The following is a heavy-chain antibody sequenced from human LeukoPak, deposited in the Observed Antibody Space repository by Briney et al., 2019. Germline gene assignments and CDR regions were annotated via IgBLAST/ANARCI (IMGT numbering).Heavy chain of an antibody. CDR1: GGSISSGGYY. J-gene: IGHJ4*02. D-gene: IGHD3-16*01. V-gene: IGHV4-30-2*01. CDR2: IYHSGST. CDR3: ARGGDSFFDY. Sequence: SETLSLTCTVSGGSISSGGYYWSWIRPPPGKGLVWIGYIYHSGSTYYNPSLKSRVTISVDRSKNQFSLKLSSVTAADTAVYYCARGGDSFFDYWGQGTLGTVSS.